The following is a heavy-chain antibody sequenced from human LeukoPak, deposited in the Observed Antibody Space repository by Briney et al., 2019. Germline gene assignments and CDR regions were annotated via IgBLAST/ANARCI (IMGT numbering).Heavy chain of an antibody. CDR2: IYYSGST. CDR1: GGSVSSGSCF. V-gene: IGHV4-61*01. Sequence: PSETLSLTCTVSGGSVSSGSCFCSWSRQLPGKGLEWIGYIYYSGSTNYNPSLKSRVTISVDTSKNQFSLKLSSVTAADTAVYYCARDIVVVVAATSYYYGMDVWGQGTTVTVSS. CDR3: ARDIVVVVAATSYYYGMDV. D-gene: IGHD2-15*01. J-gene: IGHJ6*02.